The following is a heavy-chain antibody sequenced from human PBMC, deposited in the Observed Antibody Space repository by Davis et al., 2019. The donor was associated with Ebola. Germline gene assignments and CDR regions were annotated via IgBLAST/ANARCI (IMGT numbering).Heavy chain of an antibody. Sequence: GESLKISCAASGFSFSGSAMHWVRQASGKGLEWVGRIRSKADSYATVYAASVKGRFTISRDDSKNTAYLQMNSLKTEDTAVYYCAIYGDYGRWGQGTLVTVSS. CDR1: GFSFSGSA. CDR2: IRSKADSYAT. D-gene: IGHD4-17*01. J-gene: IGHJ4*02. V-gene: IGHV3-73*01. CDR3: AIYGDYGR.